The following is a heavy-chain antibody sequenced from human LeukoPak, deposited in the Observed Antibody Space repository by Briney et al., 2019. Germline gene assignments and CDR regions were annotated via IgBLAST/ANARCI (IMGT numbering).Heavy chain of an antibody. CDR3: AASYYYDSSGYYSPGY. D-gene: IGHD3-22*01. Sequence: PGGSLRLSCAAPGFTFSSYGMHWVRQAPGKGLEWVALISYDGSNNYYADSVKGRFTISRDNSKNTLYLQMSSLRAEDTAVYYCAASYYYDSSGYYSPGYWGQGTLVTVSS. CDR2: ISYDGSNN. J-gene: IGHJ4*02. V-gene: IGHV3-30*03. CDR1: GFTFSSYG.